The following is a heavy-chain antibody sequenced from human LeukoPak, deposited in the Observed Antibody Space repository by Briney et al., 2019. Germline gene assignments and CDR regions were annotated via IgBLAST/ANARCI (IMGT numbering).Heavy chain of an antibody. CDR2: IGWDDDK. V-gene: IGHV2-70*04. D-gene: IGHD3-22*01. CDR1: GLSLSTTGMR. Sequence: SGPALVKPTQTLTLTCTLSGLSLSTTGMRVSWIRQPPGKALEWLARIGWDDDKFYSTSLKTRLTIFQVTTKNQMVLTVTNMDPIDTGTYYCARIMASTSGYHTTEAFDIWGQGTKVTVSS. J-gene: IGHJ3*02. CDR3: ARIMASTSGYHTTEAFDI.